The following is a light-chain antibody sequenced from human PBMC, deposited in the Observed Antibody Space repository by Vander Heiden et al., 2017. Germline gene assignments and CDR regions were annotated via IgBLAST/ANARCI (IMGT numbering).Light chain of an antibody. V-gene: IGKV2-28*01. J-gene: IGKJ4*01. CDR3: MQAVQTPLT. CDR1: QSLLHSNGFNY. Sequence: DIVMTQSPLSLPVTPGEPASISCRSSQSLLHSNGFNYLDWYVQKPGQSPQLLIYFGSSRASGVPDRFSGSGSGTYFTLKISRVEAEDVGVYYCMQAVQTPLTFGGGTKVEIK. CDR2: FGS.